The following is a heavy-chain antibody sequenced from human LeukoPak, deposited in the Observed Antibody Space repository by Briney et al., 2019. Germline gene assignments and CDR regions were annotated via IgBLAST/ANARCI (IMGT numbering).Heavy chain of an antibody. Sequence: PGGSLRLSCVASGFIFSRYGMHWVRQAPGKGLEYVSAISNSGGSTYYANSVKGRFTISRDNSKNTLYLQVGSLRGEDMAVYYCARGLITGAAGTYYYYGMDVWGQGTTVTVSS. CDR2: ISNSGGST. D-gene: IGHD6-13*01. CDR1: GFIFSRYG. J-gene: IGHJ6*02. V-gene: IGHV3-64*01. CDR3: ARGLITGAAGTYYYYGMDV.